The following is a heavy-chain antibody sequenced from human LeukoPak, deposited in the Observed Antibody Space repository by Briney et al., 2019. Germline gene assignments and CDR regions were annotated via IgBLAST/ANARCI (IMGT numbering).Heavy chain of an antibody. CDR3: ARGGEQWLVRTFLDY. CDR1: GFPFSTYG. D-gene: IGHD6-19*01. CDR2: IWYDGSDK. J-gene: IGHJ4*02. Sequence: PGGSLRLSCAASGFPFSTYGMHWVRQAPGKGLEWVVVIWYDGSDKYHADSVKGRFTISRDNSKNTMYLQMNSLRAEDTAVYYCARGGEQWLVRTFLDYWGQGTLVTVSS. V-gene: IGHV3-33*01.